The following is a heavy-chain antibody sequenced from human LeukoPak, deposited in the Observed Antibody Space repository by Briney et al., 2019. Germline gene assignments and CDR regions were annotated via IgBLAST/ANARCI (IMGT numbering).Heavy chain of an antibody. CDR1: GYTFTSYG. CDR2: ISAYNGNT. Sequence: ASVKVSCKASGYTFTSYGISWVRQAPGQGLEWMGWISAYNGNTNYAQKLQGRVTMTTDTSTSTAYMELRSLRSNDTAVYYCARVGSGWGAKGADAARGNDAFDIWGQGTMVTVSS. D-gene: IGHD1-26*01. V-gene: IGHV1-18*01. CDR3: ARVGSGWGAKGADAARGNDAFDI. J-gene: IGHJ3*02.